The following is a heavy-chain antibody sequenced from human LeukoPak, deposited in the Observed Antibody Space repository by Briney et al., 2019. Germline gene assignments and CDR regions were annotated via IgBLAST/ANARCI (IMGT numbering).Heavy chain of an antibody. CDR2: ISYGGIDK. V-gene: IGHV3-30*03. J-gene: IGHJ3*02. D-gene: IGHD3-3*01. CDR1: GFTFNNAW. Sequence: PGGSLRLSCAASGFTFNNAWMSWVRQAPGEGLEWVGLISYGGIDKSYADSVKGRFTISRDSSKRTLYLQMNSLRAEDTAMYYCARESWSDSVAFDIWGLGTMVVVSS. CDR3: ARESWSDSVAFDI.